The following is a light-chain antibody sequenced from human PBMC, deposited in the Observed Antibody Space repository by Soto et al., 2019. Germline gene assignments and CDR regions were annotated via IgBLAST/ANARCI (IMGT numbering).Light chain of an antibody. V-gene: IGKV3-20*01. CDR2: GAS. Sequence: EIVLTQSPGTLSLSPGERATLSCRASQSVSSSYLAWYQQKPGQAPRLLIYGASSRATGIPDRFSRSGSGTDFTLTISRLEPEDFAVYYCQQYGSSPPVYTFGQGTKLEIK. J-gene: IGKJ2*01. CDR3: QQYGSSPPVYT. CDR1: QSVSSSY.